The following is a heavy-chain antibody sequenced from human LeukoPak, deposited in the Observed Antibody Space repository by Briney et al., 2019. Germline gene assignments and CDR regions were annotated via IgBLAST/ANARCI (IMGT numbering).Heavy chain of an antibody. Sequence: GGSLRLSCAASGFSVSSNYMSWVRQAPGKGLEGVSVIHSGGNRYYADSVEGRFTISRDNSKNTLYLQMISLRVEDTAVYHCARGLASGGWGYFDYWGQGTLVTVSS. V-gene: IGHV3-53*01. CDR1: GFSVSSNY. D-gene: IGHD2-15*01. J-gene: IGHJ4*02. CDR2: IHSGGNR. CDR3: ARGLASGGWGYFDY.